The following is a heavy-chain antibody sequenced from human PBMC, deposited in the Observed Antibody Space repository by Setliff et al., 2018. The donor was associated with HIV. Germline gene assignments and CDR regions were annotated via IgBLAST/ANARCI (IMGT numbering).Heavy chain of an antibody. CDR2: IYPGDSDT. V-gene: IGHV5-51*01. J-gene: IGHJ6*03. Sequence: GESLKISCKGSGYGFSNYWLAWVRQTPGKGLEWMGIIYPGDSDTRYSPSFKGQVTISLDKSIKTAYLQWSTLRADDTAVYFCARDQIRSRYYYYYTDVWGKGTPVTVSS. CDR1: GYGFSNYW. CDR3: ARDQIRSRYYYYYTDV. D-gene: IGHD3-3*01.